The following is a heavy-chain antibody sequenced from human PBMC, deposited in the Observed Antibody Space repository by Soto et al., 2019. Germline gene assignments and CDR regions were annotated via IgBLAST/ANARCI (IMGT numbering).Heavy chain of an antibody. V-gene: IGHV3-9*01. J-gene: IGHJ6*02. CDR3: AKSTGGTANGMGV. Sequence: EVQVVESGGGLVQPGRPLRLSCAASGFSFDDYAMHWVRQAPGKGLEWVSGISWNSGTIGYADSVKGRFTISRDNAKNSLYLQMNSLRDEDTALYHCAKSTGGTANGMGVWGQGTTVTVSS. D-gene: IGHD2-8*02. CDR1: GFSFDDYA. CDR2: ISWNSGTI.